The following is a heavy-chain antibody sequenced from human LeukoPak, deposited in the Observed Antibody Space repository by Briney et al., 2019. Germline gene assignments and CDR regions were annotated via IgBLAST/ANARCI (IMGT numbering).Heavy chain of an antibody. J-gene: IGHJ4*02. CDR2: ISGSGRGVNT. Sequence: PGGSLRLSCTASGFTFSNYAVIWVRQAPGKGLEGVSGISGSGRGVNTYYAGSVKCRFSISRDNSKNSLYMQMNRVRVEDTAIYYCARTGGGSGYWGQGTLVTVSS. CDR3: ARTGGGSGY. V-gene: IGHV3-23*01. D-gene: IGHD2-15*01. CDR1: GFTFSNYA.